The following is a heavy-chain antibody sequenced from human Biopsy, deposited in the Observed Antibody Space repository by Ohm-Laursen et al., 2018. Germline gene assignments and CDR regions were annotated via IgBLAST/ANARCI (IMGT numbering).Heavy chain of an antibody. CDR2: VSGNNGNP. V-gene: IGHV1-18*01. D-gene: IGHD1-26*01. Sequence: ASANASCTASGYSLNIYGLTWVRQAPGPGLGWLGCVSGNNGNPNYAQKFQGRVTLTIDTSPTTAYMDLRSLRSHDTAVDFCAGGGGGILWLGKPSGRYFDAWGQGTLVTVSP. CDR1: GYSLNIYG. CDR3: AGGGGGILWLGKPSGRYFDA. J-gene: IGHJ5*02.